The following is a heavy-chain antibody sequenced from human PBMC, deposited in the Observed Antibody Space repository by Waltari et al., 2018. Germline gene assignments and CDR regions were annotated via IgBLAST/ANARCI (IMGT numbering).Heavy chain of an antibody. D-gene: IGHD3-3*01. J-gene: IGHJ4*02. CDR2: INTHNGNI. CDR1: GYTFTTYG. V-gene: IGHV1-18*01. CDR3: ARVITISGVVVPSGYSDY. Sequence: QVQLVQSGPEVKKPGASVKVSCKASGYTFTTYGINWVRQAPGQGLEWMGWINTHNGNINYAQKFRVRVTMTTDTSTSTAYMELRNLRSDDTAVYYCARVITISGVVVPSGYSDYWGQGTLVTVSS.